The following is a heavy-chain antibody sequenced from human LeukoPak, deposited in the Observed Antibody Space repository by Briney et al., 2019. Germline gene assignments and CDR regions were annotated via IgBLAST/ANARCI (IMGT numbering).Heavy chain of an antibody. CDR1: GGSISSYY. CDR3: AREENYYGSGSYSYYMDV. Sequence: PSETLSLTCTVSGGSISSYYWSWIRQPAGKGLEWIGRIYTSGSTDYNPSHQSRVTMSIDTSKNLFSVTLKSVTAADTAIYYGAREENYYGSGSYSYYMDVWGKGTTVSISS. V-gene: IGHV4-4*07. J-gene: IGHJ6*03. CDR2: IYTSGST. D-gene: IGHD3-10*01.